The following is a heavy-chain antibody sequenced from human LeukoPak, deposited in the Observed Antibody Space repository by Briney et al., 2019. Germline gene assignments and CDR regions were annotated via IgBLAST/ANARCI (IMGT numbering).Heavy chain of an antibody. CDR2: IIPIFGTA. CDR1: GGTFSSYA. D-gene: IGHD3-3*01. CDR3: ARDLNGYDFWSGYYDE. V-gene: IGHV1-69*01. J-gene: IGHJ4*02. Sequence: GASVKVSCKASGGTFSSYAISWVQQAPGQGLEWMGGIIPIFGTANYAQKFQGRVTITADESTSTAYMELSSLRSEDTAVYYCARDLNGYDFWSGYYDEWGQGTLVTVSS.